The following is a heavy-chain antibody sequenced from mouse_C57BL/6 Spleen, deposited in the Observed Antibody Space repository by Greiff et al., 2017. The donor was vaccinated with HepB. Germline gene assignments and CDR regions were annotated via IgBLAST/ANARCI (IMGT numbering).Heavy chain of an antibody. CDR1: GYTFTSYW. J-gene: IGHJ2*01. V-gene: IGHV1-50*01. CDR3: ALKLGRYYFDY. CDR2: IDPSDSYT. Sequence: QVQLQQPGAELVKPGASVKLSCKASGYTFTSYWMQWVKQRPGQGLEWIGEIDPSDSYTNYNQKFKGKATLTVDTSSSTAYMQLSSLTSEDSAVYYCALKLGRYYFDYWGQGTTLTVSS. D-gene: IGHD4-1*01.